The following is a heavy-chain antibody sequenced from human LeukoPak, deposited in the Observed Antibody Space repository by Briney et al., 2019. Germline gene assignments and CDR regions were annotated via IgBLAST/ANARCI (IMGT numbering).Heavy chain of an antibody. V-gene: IGHV3-43*02. Sequence: GGSLRLSCAASGITFDEYAMHWVRQAPGKGLEWVSLISGDGSDTYYADSVKGRFTISRDNSKNSLYLQMNGLRTEDTALYYCAKGTRRWGWGNILTGHYRLYYHGMDVWGQGTTVTVSS. CDR2: ISGDGSDT. CDR3: AKGTRRWGWGNILTGHYRLYYHGMDV. J-gene: IGHJ6*02. CDR1: GITFDEYA. D-gene: IGHD3-9*01.